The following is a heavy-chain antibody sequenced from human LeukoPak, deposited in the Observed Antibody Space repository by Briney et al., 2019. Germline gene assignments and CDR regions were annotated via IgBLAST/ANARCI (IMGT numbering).Heavy chain of an antibody. V-gene: IGHV3-11*01. D-gene: IGHD6-19*01. CDR3: ARVPTTYSSGWYYFDY. J-gene: IGHJ4*02. CDR2: ISSSGSTI. CDR1: GFTFSDYY. Sequence: PGGCLRLSCAASGFTFSDYYMSWIRQAPGKGLEWVSYISSSGSTIYYADSVKGRFTISRDNAKNSLYLQMNSLRAEDTAVYYCARVPTTYSSGWYYFDYWGQGTLVTVSS.